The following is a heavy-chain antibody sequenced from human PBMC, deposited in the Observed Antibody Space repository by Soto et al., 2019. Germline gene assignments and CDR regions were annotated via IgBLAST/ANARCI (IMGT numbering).Heavy chain of an antibody. CDR1: GFTFSSYA. J-gene: IGHJ4*02. CDR2: ISYDGSNK. D-gene: IGHD3-10*01. CDR3: AREASSYPRGFDY. V-gene: IGHV3-30-3*01. Sequence: VRLVESGGGLVQPGGSLRLSCAASGFTFSSYAMHWVRQAPGKGLEWVAVISYDGSNKYYADSVKGRFTISRDNSKNTLYLQMNSLRAEDTAVYYCAREASSYPRGFDYWGQGTLVTVSS.